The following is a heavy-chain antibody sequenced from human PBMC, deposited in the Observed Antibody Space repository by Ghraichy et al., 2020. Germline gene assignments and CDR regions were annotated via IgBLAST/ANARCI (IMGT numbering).Heavy chain of an antibody. V-gene: IGHV4-4*09. J-gene: IGHJ6*03. CDR2: IYTSGST. D-gene: IGHD5-18*01. Sequence: SETLSLTCTVSGGSISSYYWSWIRQPPGKGLEWIGYIYTSGSTNYNPSLKSRVTISVDTSKNQFSLKLSSVTAADTAVYYCARVEDTGGYYYYMDVWGKGTTVTVSS. CDR3: ARVEDTGGYYYYMDV. CDR1: GGSISSYY.